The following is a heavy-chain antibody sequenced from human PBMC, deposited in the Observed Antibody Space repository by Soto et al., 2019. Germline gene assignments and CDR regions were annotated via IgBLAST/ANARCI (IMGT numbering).Heavy chain of an antibody. J-gene: IGHJ4*02. CDR1: GGSISTYY. CDR2: IYYSGST. D-gene: IGHD5-12*01. CDR3: ATHLGEYSGYDYYFDY. Sequence: SETLSLTCTVSGGSISTYYWSWIRQPPGKGLEWIGYIYYSGSTKYNPFLKSRVTISLDTSKNQFSLELSSVTAADTAVYYCATHLGEYSGYDYYFDYWGQGTLVTVSS. V-gene: IGHV4-59*01.